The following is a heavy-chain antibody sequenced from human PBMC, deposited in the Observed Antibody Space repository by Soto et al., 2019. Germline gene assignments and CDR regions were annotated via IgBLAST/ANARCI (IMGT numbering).Heavy chain of an antibody. V-gene: IGHV1-18*01. D-gene: IGHD3-9*01. CDR1: GYTFTSYG. J-gene: IGHJ5*02. CDR2: ISAYNGTT. CDR3: ATSYDILTGSPFDP. Sequence: ASVKVSCKASGYTFTSYGISWVRQAPGQGLEWMGGISAYNGTTNYAQKLQGRVTITADASTSTAYMELSSLRSEDTAVYYCATSYDILTGSPFDPWGQGTLVTVSS.